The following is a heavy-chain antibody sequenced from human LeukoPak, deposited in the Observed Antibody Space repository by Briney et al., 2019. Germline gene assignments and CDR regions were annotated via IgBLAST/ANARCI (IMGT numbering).Heavy chain of an antibody. D-gene: IGHD6-13*01. Sequence: ASVKVSCKASGYTFTSYGIRWGRQAPGQGVEWMGGISAYNGNTNYEQKLQGRVTMTTVTSTSTAYMELRSLRSDATAVYFCARDGGSSWYGIDYWGQGTLVTVSS. CDR3: ARDGGSSWYGIDY. CDR2: ISAYNGNT. V-gene: IGHV1-18*01. CDR1: GYTFTSYG. J-gene: IGHJ4*02.